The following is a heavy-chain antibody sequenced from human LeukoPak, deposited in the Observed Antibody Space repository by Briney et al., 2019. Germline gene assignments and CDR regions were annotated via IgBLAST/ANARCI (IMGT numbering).Heavy chain of an antibody. CDR1: GGTFSSYA. V-gene: IGHV1-69*13. J-gene: IGHJ6*02. CDR3: ARVPSKGPRTDSYGYLRPYYYYGMDV. Sequence: ASVKVSCKASGGTFSSYAISWVRQAPGQGLEWMGGIIPIFGTANYAQKFQGRVTITADESTSTAYMELSSLRSEDTAVYYCARVPSKGPRTDSYGYLRPYYYYGMDVWGQGTTVTASS. CDR2: IIPIFGTA. D-gene: IGHD5-18*01.